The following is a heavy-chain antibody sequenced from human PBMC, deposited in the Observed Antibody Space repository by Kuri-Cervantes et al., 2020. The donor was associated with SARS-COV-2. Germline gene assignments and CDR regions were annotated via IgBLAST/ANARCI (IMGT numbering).Heavy chain of an antibody. CDR1: GGTFSSYA. J-gene: IGHJ5*02. CDR3: ATSSVVGVLSYWFDP. V-gene: IGHV1-24*01. CDR2: FDPEDGET. D-gene: IGHD3-3*01. Sequence: ASVKVSCKASGGTFSSYAISWVRQAPGQGLEWMGGFDPEDGETIYAQKFQGRVTMTEDTSTDTAYMELSSLRSEDTAVYYCATSSVVGVLSYWFDPWGQGTLVTVSS.